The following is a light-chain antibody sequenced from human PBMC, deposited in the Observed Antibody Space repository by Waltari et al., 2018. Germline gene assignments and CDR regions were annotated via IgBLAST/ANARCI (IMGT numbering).Light chain of an antibody. Sequence: TVVTPEPSLSVSPGGTVTLPCALISGSVSSTSYATWYQQTPGQPPRTLVYKGNSRSSGVPDRFSGTILGNKAALTITGAQADDESDYYCSIYMGSGIWVFGGGTKLTVL. CDR3: SIYMGSGIWV. CDR2: KGN. CDR1: SGSVSSTSY. V-gene: IGLV8-61*01. J-gene: IGLJ3*02.